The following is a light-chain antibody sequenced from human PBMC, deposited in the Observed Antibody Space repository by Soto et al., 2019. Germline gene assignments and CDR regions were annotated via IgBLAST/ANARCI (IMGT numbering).Light chain of an antibody. CDR3: AVWDDSLSGPVL. CDR1: SSNIGSNY. J-gene: IGLJ2*01. Sequence: QSVLTQPPSASGTPGQRVTISCSGSSSNIGSNYVYWYQQLPGTAPKLLIYKNNQRPSGVPDRFSGSKSGTSASLAISGLRSEDEADYYCAVWDDSLSGPVLFGGGTKLTVL. V-gene: IGLV1-47*01. CDR2: KNN.